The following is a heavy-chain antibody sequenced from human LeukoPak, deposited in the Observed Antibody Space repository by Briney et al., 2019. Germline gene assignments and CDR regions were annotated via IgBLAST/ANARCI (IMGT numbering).Heavy chain of an antibody. Sequence: PSETLSLTCAVYGGSFSGYYWSWIRQPPGQGLEWIGEINHSGSTNYNPSLKSRVTISVDRSKNQFSLKLSSVTAADTAVYYCARVGRDDFWSDTTFDYWGQGTLVTVSS. CDR1: GGSFSGYY. CDR2: INHSGST. V-gene: IGHV4-34*01. CDR3: ARVGRDDFWSDTTFDY. D-gene: IGHD3-3*01. J-gene: IGHJ4*02.